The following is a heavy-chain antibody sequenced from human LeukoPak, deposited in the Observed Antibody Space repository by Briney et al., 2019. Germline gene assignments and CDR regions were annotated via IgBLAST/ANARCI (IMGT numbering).Heavy chain of an antibody. Sequence: PGGSLRLSCAASGFIFRDYHMNWIRQAPGKGLEWVSYISPGGDATYFADSVRGRFTISRDNSNNMLYLQMNSLRAEDTAVYYCAKPLRDAGSFNYPYFDFWGQGTLVTVSS. D-gene: IGHD5-24*01. CDR1: GFIFRDYH. J-gene: IGHJ4*02. CDR2: ISPGGDAT. V-gene: IGHV3-11*01. CDR3: AKPLRDAGSFNYPYFDF.